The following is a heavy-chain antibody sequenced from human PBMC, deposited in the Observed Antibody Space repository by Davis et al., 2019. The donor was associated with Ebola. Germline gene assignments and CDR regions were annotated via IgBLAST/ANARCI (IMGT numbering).Heavy chain of an antibody. CDR2: INHSGST. Sequence: GSLRLSCAVYGGSFSGYYWSWIRQPPGKGLEWIGEINHSGSTNYNPSLKSRVTISVDTSKNQFSLKLSSVTAADTAVYYCARGRLAAAGTRYYYYGMDVWGQGTTVTVSS. D-gene: IGHD6-13*01. CDR3: ARGRLAAAGTRYYYYGMDV. CDR1: GGSFSGYY. V-gene: IGHV4-34*01. J-gene: IGHJ6*02.